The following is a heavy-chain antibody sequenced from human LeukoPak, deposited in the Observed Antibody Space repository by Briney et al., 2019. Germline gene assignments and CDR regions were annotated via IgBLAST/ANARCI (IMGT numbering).Heavy chain of an antibody. CDR2: INHSGST. Sequence: LGTPSLTCAVSGGGFSGFYLSWVPQPPRKGLEWIGEINHSGSTNYNPSLKSRVTISVDTSKNQFSLKVSSVTAADTAVYFCARDPAGPYWGQGNLVTVSS. CDR3: ARDPAGPY. CDR1: GGGFSGFY. V-gene: IGHV4-34*01. J-gene: IGHJ4*02.